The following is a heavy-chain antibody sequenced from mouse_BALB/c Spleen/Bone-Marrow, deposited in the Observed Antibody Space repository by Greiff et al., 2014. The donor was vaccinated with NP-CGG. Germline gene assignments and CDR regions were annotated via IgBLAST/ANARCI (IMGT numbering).Heavy chain of an antibody. V-gene: IGHV2-9*02. Sequence: VHLVESGPGLVAPSQSLSITCTVSGFSLTTYGVHWVRQPPGKGLEWLGVLWADGSTNYNSALMSRLSISKDNSKSQVFLKMNRLQTDDTAMYYCARITTATGAMDYWGQGTSVTVSS. D-gene: IGHD1-2*01. CDR3: ARITTATGAMDY. CDR1: GFSLTTYG. CDR2: LWADGST. J-gene: IGHJ4*01.